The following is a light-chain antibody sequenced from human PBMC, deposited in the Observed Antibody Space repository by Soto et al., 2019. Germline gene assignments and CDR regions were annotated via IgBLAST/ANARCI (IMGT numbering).Light chain of an antibody. CDR1: QSVSSN. CDR3: QQHDNWPPIT. CDR2: DAS. Sequence: IVLTQSPATLSVSPGERATLSCRASQSVSSNLAWYQQQPGHPHRLLVYDASTRATGIPARFSGSGSGTEFTLTISSLESEDFAVYYCQQHDNWPPITFGQGTQLEIK. J-gene: IGKJ5*01. V-gene: IGKV3D-15*01.